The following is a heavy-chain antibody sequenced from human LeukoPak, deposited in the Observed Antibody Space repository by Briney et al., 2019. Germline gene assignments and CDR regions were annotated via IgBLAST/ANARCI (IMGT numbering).Heavy chain of an antibody. J-gene: IGHJ4*02. CDR3: AKGGRAVSTTYYFDY. D-gene: IGHD4-11*01. Sequence: GASLRLSCAASGFTFSSYAMTWVRQAPGKGLEWVSIISDSAATTFYADSVKGRFTISRDNSKNTPYLQVNSLRAEDTAVYYCAKGGRAVSTTYYFDYWGQGTLVTVSS. V-gene: IGHV3-23*01. CDR1: GFTFSSYA. CDR2: ISDSAATT.